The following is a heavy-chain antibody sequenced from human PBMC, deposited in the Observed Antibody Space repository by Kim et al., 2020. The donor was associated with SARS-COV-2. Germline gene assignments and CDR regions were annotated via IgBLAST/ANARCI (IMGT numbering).Heavy chain of an antibody. J-gene: IGHJ6*03. CDR2: INHSGST. D-gene: IGHD6-19*01. CDR3: ARGTRQWLVRGPYYYYMDV. Sequence: SETLSLTCAVYGGSFSGYYWSWIRQPPGKGLEWIGEINHSGSTNYNPSLKSRAPISVDTSKNQFSLKLSSVTAADTAVYYCARGTRQWLVRGPYYYYMDVWGKGTTVTVPS. CDR1: GGSFSGYY. V-gene: IGHV4-34*01.